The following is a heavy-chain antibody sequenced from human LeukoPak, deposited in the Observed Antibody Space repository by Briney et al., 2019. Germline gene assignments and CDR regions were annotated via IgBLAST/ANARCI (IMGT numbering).Heavy chain of an antibody. J-gene: IGHJ5*02. CDR2: IYSGGGT. CDR3: ATWRDKAAVS. V-gene: IGHV3-23*03. CDR1: GFTFSNYA. Sequence: PGGSLRLSCAASGFTFSNYAMSWVRQAPGKGLEWVSLIYSGGGTYYADSVKGRFTISRDNSKNTLYLQMNSLRGEDTAVYYCATWRDKAAVSWGQGTLVTVSS. D-gene: IGHD6-13*01.